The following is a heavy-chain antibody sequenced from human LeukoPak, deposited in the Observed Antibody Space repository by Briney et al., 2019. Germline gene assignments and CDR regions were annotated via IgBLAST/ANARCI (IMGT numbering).Heavy chain of an antibody. CDR2: IYPGDSDT. V-gene: IGHV5-51*01. Sequence: GESLKIYCQTAGYSFTYYWIGWVRPMPGKGLEWMGIIYPGDSDTRYSPSFQGQVTISADKSIRTAYLQWSLKASDTAIYYCARSDQLRWFGEPRRPFYYGMDVWGQGTTVTVS. CDR3: ARSDQLRWFGEPRRPFYYGMDV. D-gene: IGHD3-10*01. CDR1: GYSFTYYW. J-gene: IGHJ6*02.